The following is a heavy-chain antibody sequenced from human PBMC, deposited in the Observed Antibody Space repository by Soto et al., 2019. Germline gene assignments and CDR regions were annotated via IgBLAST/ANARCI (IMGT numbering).Heavy chain of an antibody. V-gene: IGHV1-69*12. CDR2: IMPIFRTP. D-gene: IGHD1-1*01. CDR1: GGTFRNSA. Sequence: QVQLEQSGAEVKKPGSSVKLSCKASGGTFRNSAISWVRQAPGQGLEWMGGIMPIFRTPDYAQKFQGRVTITADESTNTAYMELSGLRSVDTAVYYCARDNDRPQLGGNYYYILDVWGHGTTVTVSS. J-gene: IGHJ6*02. CDR3: ARDNDRPQLGGNYYYILDV.